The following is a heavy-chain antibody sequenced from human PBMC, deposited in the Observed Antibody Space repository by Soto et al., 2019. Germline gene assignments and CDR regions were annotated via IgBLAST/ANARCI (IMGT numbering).Heavy chain of an antibody. CDR1: GFTCRNYD. CDR2: ISAAGDP. CDR3: ARTDRDFYGLDV. Sequence: EVQLVESGGGLVQPGGSLRLSCEASGFTCRNYDMHWVRPGTGKGLEWVSGISAAGDPDYADSVEGRFTISRENAQNSFFLQMNSLRVGDTAVYYCARTDRDFYGLDVWGQGTTVIVSS. V-gene: IGHV3-13*05. J-gene: IGHJ6*02.